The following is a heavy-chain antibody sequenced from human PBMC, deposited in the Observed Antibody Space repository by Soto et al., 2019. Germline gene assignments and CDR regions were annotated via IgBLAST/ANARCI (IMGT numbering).Heavy chain of an antibody. J-gene: IGHJ6*02. CDR3: ARLRLGELSLGLWMGRTXYYGMDV. CDR2: INPNSGGT. V-gene: IGHV1-2*02. Sequence: ASVKVSCKASGYTFTGYYXXWVRQAPGQGLEWMGWINPNSGGTNYAQKFQGRVTMTRDTSISTAYMELSRLRSDDTAVYYCARLRLGELSLGLWMGRTXYYGMDVWGQGTTVTVSS. D-gene: IGHD3-16*02. CDR1: GYTFTGYY.